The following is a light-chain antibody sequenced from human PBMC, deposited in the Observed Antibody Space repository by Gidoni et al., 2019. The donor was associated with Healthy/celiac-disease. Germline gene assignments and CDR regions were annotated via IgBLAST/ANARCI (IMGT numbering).Light chain of an antibody. CDR2: AAS. CDR1: QNISSY. Sequence: DIQMTQSPSSLSASVGDRVTITCRASQNISSYLNWYQQKPGEAPKLLIYAASSLQSGVPSRFSGSGSGTDFTLTISSLQPEDFATYYCQQSYSTPVTFXQXTKLEIK. V-gene: IGKV1-39*01. J-gene: IGKJ2*01. CDR3: QQSYSTPVT.